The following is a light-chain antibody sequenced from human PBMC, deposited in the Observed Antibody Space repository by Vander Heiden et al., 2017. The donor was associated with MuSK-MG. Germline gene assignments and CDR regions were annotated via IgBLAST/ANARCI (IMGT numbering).Light chain of an antibody. Sequence: QSALAQPASVSGSLGQTIPISCSGTASDIGLSDYVSWYQQFPAKAPKLMIFDVTHRPSGVSDRFSGSKSGDTASLTISGLQAEDEADYYCSSYSASTTYVFGTGSRVTVL. CDR1: ASDIGLSDY. J-gene: IGLJ1*01. V-gene: IGLV2-14*03. CDR2: DVT. CDR3: SSYSASTTYV.